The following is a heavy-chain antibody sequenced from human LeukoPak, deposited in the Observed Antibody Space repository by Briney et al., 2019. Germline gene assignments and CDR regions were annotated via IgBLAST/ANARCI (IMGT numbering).Heavy chain of an antibody. CDR3: ARPYYYDSRIDP. V-gene: IGHV4-30-4*01. D-gene: IGHD3-22*01. J-gene: IGHJ5*02. CDR2: MYYNGST. Sequence: SETLSLTCTVSGGSISSGDYYWSWIRQPPGKGLEWIAYMYYNGSTYYNPSLKSRVTMSADTSKNQLSLKLSSVTAADTAVYYCARPYYYDSRIDPWGQGILVTVSS. CDR1: GGSISSGDYY.